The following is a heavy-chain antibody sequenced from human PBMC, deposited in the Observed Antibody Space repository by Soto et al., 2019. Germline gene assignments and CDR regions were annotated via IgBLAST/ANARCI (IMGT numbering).Heavy chain of an antibody. CDR2: INHSGST. V-gene: IGHV4-34*01. CDR1: GGSFSGYY. J-gene: IGHJ6*02. D-gene: IGHD5-12*01. Sequence: PSETLSLTCAVYGGSFSGYYWSWIRQPPGKGLEWIGEINHSGSTNYNPSLKSRVTISVDTSKNQFSLKLSSVTAADTAVYYCARDAGWLGYYGMDVWGQGTTVTV. CDR3: ARDAGWLGYYGMDV.